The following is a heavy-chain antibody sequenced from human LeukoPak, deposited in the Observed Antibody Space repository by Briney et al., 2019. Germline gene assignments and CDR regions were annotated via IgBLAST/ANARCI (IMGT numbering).Heavy chain of an antibody. D-gene: IGHD3-10*01. CDR1: GGTFSSYA. J-gene: IGHJ5*02. CDR3: TRGSTMVRGVTKAAWFDP. Sequence: GASVKVSCKASGGTFSSYAISWVRQAPGQGLEWMGWINPNSGGTNYAQKFQGRVTMTRDTSISTAYMELSRLRSDDTAVYYCTRGSTMVRGVTKAAWFDPWGQGTLVTVSS. CDR2: INPNSGGT. V-gene: IGHV1-2*02.